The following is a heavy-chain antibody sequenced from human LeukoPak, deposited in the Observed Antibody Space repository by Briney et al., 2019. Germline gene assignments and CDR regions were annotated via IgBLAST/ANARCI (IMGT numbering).Heavy chain of an antibody. CDR2: IDADNGDT. J-gene: IGHJ4*02. CDR3: AREPQRYFDWSIDY. D-gene: IGHD3-9*01. CDR1: GYTFSGYA. V-gene: IGHV1-3*01. Sequence: ASVKVSCKASGYTFSGYAIHWVRQAPGQRFEWMGWIDADNGDTRYSQKFQGRVTITRDTSASTVYMELSSLRSEDTAVYYCAREPQRYFDWSIDYWGQGTLVTVSS.